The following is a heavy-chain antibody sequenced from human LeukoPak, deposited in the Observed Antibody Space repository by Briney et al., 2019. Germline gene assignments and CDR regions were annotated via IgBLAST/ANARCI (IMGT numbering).Heavy chain of an antibody. Sequence: GGSLSLSCAASGFTFSSYAMSWVRQAPGKGLEWVSAISGSGGSTYYADSVKGRFTISRDNSKNTLYLQMNSLRAEDTAVYYCASLDSSGYQIDYWGQGTLVTVSS. D-gene: IGHD3-22*01. CDR1: GFTFSSYA. J-gene: IGHJ4*02. CDR3: ASLDSSGYQIDY. V-gene: IGHV3-23*01. CDR2: ISGSGGST.